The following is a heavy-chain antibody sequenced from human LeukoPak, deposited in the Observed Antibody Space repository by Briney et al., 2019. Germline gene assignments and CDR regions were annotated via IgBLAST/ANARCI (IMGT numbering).Heavy chain of an antibody. J-gene: IGHJ4*02. V-gene: IGHV4-34*01. CDR3: ARGGWYFDY. Sequence: GSLRLSCAASGFTFSSYSMNWVRQPPGKGLEWIGEINHSGSTNYNPSLKSRVTISVDTSKNQFSLKLSSVTAADTAVYYCARGGWYFDYWGQGTLVTVSS. CDR2: INHSGST. CDR1: GFTFSSYS. D-gene: IGHD6-19*01.